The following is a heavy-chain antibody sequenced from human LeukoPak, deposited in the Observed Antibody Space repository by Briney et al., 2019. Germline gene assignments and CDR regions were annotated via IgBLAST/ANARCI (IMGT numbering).Heavy chain of an antibody. CDR2: INTDTGNP. J-gene: IGHJ5*02. V-gene: IGHV7-4-1*02. Sequence: GASVKVSCKASGYTFTTYAMNWVRQAPGQGLEWMGWINTDTGNPTYAQGFTGRFVFSLDTSVSTAYLQISSLRAEDTAVYYCARTYFYGSGSYNIDPWGQGTLVTVSS. CDR3: ARTYFYGSGSYNIDP. CDR1: GYTFTTYA. D-gene: IGHD3-10*01.